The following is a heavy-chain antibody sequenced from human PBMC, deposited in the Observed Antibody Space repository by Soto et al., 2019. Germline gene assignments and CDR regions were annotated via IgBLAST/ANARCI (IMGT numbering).Heavy chain of an antibody. CDR1: GFTFSSYA. J-gene: IGHJ6*02. Sequence: GGSLRLSCAASGFTFSSYAMSWVRQAPGKGLEWVSAISGSGGSTYYADSVKGRFTISRDNSKNTLYLQMNSLRAEDTAVYYCEGYDSSGYYLGMNYYYYGMDVWGQGTTVTVSS. D-gene: IGHD3-22*01. V-gene: IGHV3-23*01. CDR3: EGYDSSGYYLGMNYYYYGMDV. CDR2: ISGSGGST.